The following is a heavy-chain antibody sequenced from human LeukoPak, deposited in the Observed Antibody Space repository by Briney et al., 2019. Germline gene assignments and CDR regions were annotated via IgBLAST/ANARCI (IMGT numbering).Heavy chain of an antibody. CDR3: ARTPYDSSGYSFDY. D-gene: IGHD3-22*01. CDR2: IYPGDSDT. J-gene: IGHJ4*02. Sequence: GESLKISCKGSGYSFTKYWIGWVRQMPGKGLEWMGIIYPGDSDTRYSPPFQGQVTISADKSISTAYVQWSSLKASDTAMYYCARTPYDSSGYSFDYWGQGTLVTVSS. V-gene: IGHV5-51*01. CDR1: GYSFTKYW.